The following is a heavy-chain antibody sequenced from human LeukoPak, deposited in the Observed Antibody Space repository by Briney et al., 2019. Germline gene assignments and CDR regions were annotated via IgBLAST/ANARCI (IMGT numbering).Heavy chain of an antibody. D-gene: IGHD3-16*01. Sequence: PSETLSLTWTVSGGSISTNYWSWIRQPPGKGLEWIGNIFYSGRNNYNPSLRSRVTMSVDTSKNQFSLKLSSVTAADTAVYYCARVNDRGSWLDCWGQGSHPSVSS. CDR1: GGSISTNY. CDR3: ARVNDRGSWLDC. J-gene: IGHJ4*02. V-gene: IGHV4-59*01. CDR2: IFYSGRN.